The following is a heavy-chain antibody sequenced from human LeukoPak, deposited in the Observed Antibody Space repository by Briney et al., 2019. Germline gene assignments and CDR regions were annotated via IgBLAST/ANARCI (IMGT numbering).Heavy chain of an antibody. J-gene: IGHJ6*04. CDR1: GFTFSSYE. CDR3: AELGITMIGGV. D-gene: IGHD3-10*02. V-gene: IGHV3-48*03. CDR2: ISSSGSTI. Sequence: GGSLRLSCAASGFTFSSYEMNWVRQAPGKGLEWASYISSSGSTIYHADSVKGRFTISRDNAKYSLYLQMNSLRAEDTAVYYCAELGITMIGGVWGKGTTVTISS.